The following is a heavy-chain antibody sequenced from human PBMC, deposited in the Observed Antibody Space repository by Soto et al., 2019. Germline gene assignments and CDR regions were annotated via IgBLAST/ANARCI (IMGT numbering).Heavy chain of an antibody. Sequence: PGGSLRLSCAASGFTFGTYGMNWVRQAPGKGLEWVSYISGSGSTTYYADSVKGRFTISRDNAKNSLYLQMNSLRDEDMAVYYCARGSTGTRGGFRFDYWGQGTLVTVSS. CDR2: ISGSGSTT. J-gene: IGHJ4*02. CDR1: GFTFGTYG. CDR3: ARGSTGTRGGFRFDY. V-gene: IGHV3-48*02. D-gene: IGHD6-19*01.